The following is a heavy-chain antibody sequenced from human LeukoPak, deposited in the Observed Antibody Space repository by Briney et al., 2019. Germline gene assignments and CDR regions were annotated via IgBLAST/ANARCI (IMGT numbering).Heavy chain of an antibody. CDR3: ASQGGGFVAVAVYNWFDP. J-gene: IGHJ5*02. Sequence: ASVKVSCKASGYTFTSYYMHWVRQAPGQGLEWMGIINPSGGSTSCAQKFQGRVTMTRDTSTSTVYMELSSLRSEDTAVYYCASQGGGFVAVAVYNWFDPWGQGTLVTVSS. V-gene: IGHV1-46*01. CDR2: INPSGGST. D-gene: IGHD6-19*01. CDR1: GYTFTSYY.